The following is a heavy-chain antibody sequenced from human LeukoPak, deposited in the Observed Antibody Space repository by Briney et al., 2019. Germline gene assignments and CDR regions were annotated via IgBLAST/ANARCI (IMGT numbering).Heavy chain of an antibody. D-gene: IGHD1-26*01. J-gene: IGHJ4*02. CDR3: ARESILGRSFDY. V-gene: IGHV4-30-2*01. Sequence: SETLSLTCAVSGGSISSGGYSWSWIRQPPGKGLEWIGYIYHSGSTYYNPSLKSRVTISVDRSKNQFSLKLSSVTAADTAVYYCARESILGRSFDYWGQGTLVTVSS. CDR1: GGSISSGGYS. CDR2: IYHSGST.